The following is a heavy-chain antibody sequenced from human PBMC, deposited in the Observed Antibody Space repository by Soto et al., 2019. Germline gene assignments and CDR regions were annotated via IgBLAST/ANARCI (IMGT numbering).Heavy chain of an antibody. Sequence: ASVKVSCKASGHTFTSYDINWVRQATGQGLEWMGWMNPNSGNTGYAQKFQGRVTMTRNTSISTAYMELSSLRSEDTAVYYCASEVVGRNEIGSGHYYYYMDVWGKGTTVTVSS. CDR3: ASEVVGRNEIGSGHYYYYMDV. V-gene: IGHV1-8*01. CDR2: MNPNSGNT. CDR1: GHTFTSYD. J-gene: IGHJ6*03. D-gene: IGHD3-10*01.